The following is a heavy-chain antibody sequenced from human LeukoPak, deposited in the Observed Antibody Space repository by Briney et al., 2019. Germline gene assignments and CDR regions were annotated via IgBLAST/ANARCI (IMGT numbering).Heavy chain of an antibody. CDR1: GFMFSSNW. CDR3: AKEGRSLQTY. V-gene: IGHV3-7*03. CDR2: IKEDGNET. J-gene: IGHJ4*02. Sequence: GGSLRLSCAASGFMFSSNWMSWVRLAPGKGLEWVANIKEDGNETYYVDSVKGRFTISRDNAKNSLYLQMNSLRVEGTAVYYCAKEGRSLQTYWGQGTLVTVSS. D-gene: IGHD5-24*01.